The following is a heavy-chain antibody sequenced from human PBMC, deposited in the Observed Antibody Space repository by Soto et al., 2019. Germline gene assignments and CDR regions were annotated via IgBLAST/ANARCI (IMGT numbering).Heavy chain of an antibody. V-gene: IGHV3-30*18. CDR1: GFTFSSYG. Sequence: QVQLVESGGGVVQPGRSLRLSCAASGFTFSSYGMHWVRQAPGKGLEWVAVISHDGSNKYFADSVKGRFTISRDNSQNTLYLQMNSLRAEDTAVYYCAKPLLAGAGYLPGMDVWGQGTTVTVSS. CDR3: AKPLLAGAGYLPGMDV. J-gene: IGHJ6*02. D-gene: IGHD6-19*01. CDR2: ISHDGSNK.